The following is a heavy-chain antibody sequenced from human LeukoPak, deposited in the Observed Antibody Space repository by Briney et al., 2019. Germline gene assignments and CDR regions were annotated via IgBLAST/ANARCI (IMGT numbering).Heavy chain of an antibody. CDR3: ARDLAARHFDY. CDR1: GFTFSSYG. J-gene: IGHJ4*02. Sequence: GGSLRLSCEASGFTFSSYGMHWVRQAPGKGLEWVAVIWYDGSKKYYGDSVKGRFTISRDNYKNTLYLQMNSLRGEDTAIYYCARDLAARHFDYWGQGTLVTVSS. CDR2: IWYDGSKK. V-gene: IGHV3-33*01. D-gene: IGHD6-6*01.